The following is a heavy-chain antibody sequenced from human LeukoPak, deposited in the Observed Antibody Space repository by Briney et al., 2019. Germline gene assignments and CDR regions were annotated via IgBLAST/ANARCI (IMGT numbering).Heavy chain of an antibody. CDR3: VRLSGYDLQTRTYYYGMDV. D-gene: IGHD5-12*01. J-gene: IGHJ6*02. CDR2: IYYSGSS. V-gene: IGHV4-59*08. CDR1: GGSISRYY. Sequence: PSETLSLTCTVSGGSISRYYWSWIRQPPGKGLEWIGYIYYSGSSDYSPSLKSRVTMSVDTSKNHFSLKLTSVTAADTAMYYCVRLSGYDLQTRTYYYGMDVWGQGTTVTVSS.